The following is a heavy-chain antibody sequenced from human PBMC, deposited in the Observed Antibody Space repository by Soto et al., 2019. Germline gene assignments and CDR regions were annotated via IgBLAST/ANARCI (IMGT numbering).Heavy chain of an antibody. CDR3: ARDPRDGYFGWFDP. Sequence: QVQLVQSGAEVKKPGSSVKVSCKASGGTFSSYTISWVRQAPGQGLEWMGRIIPILGIANYAQKFQGRVTITADKSTSTAYMELSSLRSEDTAVYYCARDPRDGYFGWFDPWGQGTLVTVSS. J-gene: IGHJ5*02. V-gene: IGHV1-69*08. D-gene: IGHD5-12*01. CDR1: GGTFSSYT. CDR2: IIPILGIA.